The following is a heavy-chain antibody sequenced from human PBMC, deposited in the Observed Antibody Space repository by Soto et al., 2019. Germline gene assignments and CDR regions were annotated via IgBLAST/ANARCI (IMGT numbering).Heavy chain of an antibody. J-gene: IGHJ4*02. CDR3: AKVSSSLWPHYKFDY. CDR1: GFTFSSYA. Sequence: TGGSLRLACAASGFTFSSYAMSWVRQAPGEGLEWVSAISGSGGSTYYADSVKGRFTISRDNSKNTLYLQMNSLRAEDTAVYYCAKVSSSLWPHYKFDYWGQGTLVTVSS. V-gene: IGHV3-23*01. CDR2: ISGSGGST. D-gene: IGHD5-18*01.